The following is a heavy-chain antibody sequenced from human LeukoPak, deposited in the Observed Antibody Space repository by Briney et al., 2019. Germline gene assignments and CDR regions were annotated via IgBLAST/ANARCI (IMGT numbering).Heavy chain of an antibody. CDR2: IDPSDSYT. Sequence: GESLKISCKGPGYSFTSYWISWVRQMPGKGLEWMGRIDPSDSYTNYSPSFQGHVTISADKSISTAYLQWSSLKASDTAMYYCARSGYYDILTGYRNHDAFDIWGQGTMVTVSS. V-gene: IGHV5-10-1*01. CDR3: ARSGYYDILTGYRNHDAFDI. D-gene: IGHD3-9*01. J-gene: IGHJ3*02. CDR1: GYSFTSYW.